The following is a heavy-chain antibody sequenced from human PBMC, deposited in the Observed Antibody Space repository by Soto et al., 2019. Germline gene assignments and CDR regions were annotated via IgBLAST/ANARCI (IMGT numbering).Heavy chain of an antibody. CDR3: ASSKSGGSYYFDY. CDR1: GGSISSTDW. D-gene: IGHD1-26*01. J-gene: IGHJ4*02. V-gene: IGHV4-4*02. Sequence: QVQLQESGPGLVKPSGTLSLTCAVSGGSISSTDWWSWVRQPPGKGLEWIGEIYHGGSTNYNPFLKRRVTISVDRSKNQFYLKLTSVTAADTAVYYCASSKSGGSYYFDYWGQGTLVTVSS. CDR2: IYHGGST.